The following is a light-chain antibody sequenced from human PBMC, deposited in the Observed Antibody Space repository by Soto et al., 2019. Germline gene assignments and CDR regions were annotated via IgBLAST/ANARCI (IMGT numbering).Light chain of an antibody. CDR2: EVN. CDR1: SSVY. CDR3: SSHAGNNDFV. J-gene: IGLJ1*01. Sequence: QSVLTQPPSASGSPGQSVTISCTGTSSVYVSWYQQHPVKAPKLIIYEVNKRPSGVPDRFSGSKSGNTASLTFSGLQAEDEADYYCSSHAGNNDFVFGTGTKVTVL. V-gene: IGLV2-8*01.